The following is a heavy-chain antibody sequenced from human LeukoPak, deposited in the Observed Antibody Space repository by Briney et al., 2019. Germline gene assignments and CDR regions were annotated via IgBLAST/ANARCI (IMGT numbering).Heavy chain of an antibody. CDR1: GYSFTSYW. Sequence: PGGSLRLSCKGSGYSFTSYWIGWVRQMPGKGLEWMGITYPGDSDTRYSPSFQGQVTISADKSISTAYLQWSSLKASDTAMYYCARGYYYDSSGYFDYWGQGTLVTVSS. CDR3: ARGYYYDSSGYFDY. J-gene: IGHJ4*02. CDR2: TYPGDSDT. D-gene: IGHD3-22*01. V-gene: IGHV5-51*01.